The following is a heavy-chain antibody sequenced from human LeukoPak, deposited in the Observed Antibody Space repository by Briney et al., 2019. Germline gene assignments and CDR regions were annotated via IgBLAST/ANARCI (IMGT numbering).Heavy chain of an antibody. Sequence: GGSLRLSCAASGFTFSSYAMSWVRQAPGQGLEWVSAISGSGGSTYYADSVKGRFTISRDNSKNSLYLQMNSLRAEDTAIYYCANQRYSSGWYVAGYFDYWGQGTLVTVSS. CDR1: GFTFSSYA. J-gene: IGHJ4*02. V-gene: IGHV3-23*01. D-gene: IGHD6-19*01. CDR2: ISGSGGST. CDR3: ANQRYSSGWYVAGYFDY.